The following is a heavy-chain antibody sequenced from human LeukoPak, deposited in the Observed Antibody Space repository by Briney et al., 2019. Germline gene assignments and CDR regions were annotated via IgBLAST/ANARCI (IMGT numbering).Heavy chain of an antibody. J-gene: IGHJ6*03. CDR1: GGTFSSYA. V-gene: IGHV1-69*13. CDR3: ARAVVGNDYGGPDYYYYMDV. Sequence: GASVKVSCKASGGTFSSYAISWVRQAPGQGLEWMGGIIPIFGTANYAQKFQGRVTITADESTSTAYMELSSLRSEDTAVYYCARAVVGNDYGGPDYYYYMDVWGKGTTVTVSS. CDR2: IIPIFGTA. D-gene: IGHD4-23*01.